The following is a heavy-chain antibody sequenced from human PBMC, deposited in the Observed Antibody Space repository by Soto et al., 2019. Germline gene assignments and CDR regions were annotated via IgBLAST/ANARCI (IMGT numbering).Heavy chain of an antibody. CDR1: GVTFSSYA. Sequence: GASVKVSCKASGVTFSSYAISWVRQAPGQGLEWMGGIIPIFGTANYAQKFQGRVTITADKSTSTAYMELSSLRSEDTAVYYCARDEEVQGRYFDWLLYNYYYGMDVWGQGTTVTVSS. CDR3: ARDEEVQGRYFDWLLYNYYYGMDV. J-gene: IGHJ6*02. V-gene: IGHV1-69*06. CDR2: IIPIFGTA. D-gene: IGHD3-9*01.